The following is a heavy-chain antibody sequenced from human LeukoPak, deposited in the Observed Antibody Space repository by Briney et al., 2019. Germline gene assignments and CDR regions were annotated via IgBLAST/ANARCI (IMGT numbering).Heavy chain of an antibody. CDR2: ISSSSSYI. D-gene: IGHD1-1*01. CDR3: ARGGTTGTTNFDP. J-gene: IGHJ5*02. CDR1: GFTFSSYS. Sequence: GGSLRLSCAASGFTFSSYSMNWVRQAPGKGLEWVSSISSSSSYIYYADSVKGRFTISRDNAKNSLYLQMNSLRAEDMAVYYCARGGTTGTTNFDPWGQGTLVTVSS. V-gene: IGHV3-21*01.